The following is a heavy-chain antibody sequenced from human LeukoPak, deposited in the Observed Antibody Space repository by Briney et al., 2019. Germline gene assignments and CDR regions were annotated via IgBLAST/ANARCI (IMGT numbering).Heavy chain of an antibody. Sequence: SETLSLTCTVSGGSISSSSYYWGWIRQPPGKGLEWIGSIYYSGSNYYNPSLKSRVTISVDTSKNQFSLKLSSVTAADTAVYYCARQEFYDSSGPDYWGQGTLVTVSS. V-gene: IGHV4-39*01. CDR3: ARQEFYDSSGPDY. CDR2: IYYSGSN. J-gene: IGHJ4*02. CDR1: GGSISSSSYY. D-gene: IGHD3-22*01.